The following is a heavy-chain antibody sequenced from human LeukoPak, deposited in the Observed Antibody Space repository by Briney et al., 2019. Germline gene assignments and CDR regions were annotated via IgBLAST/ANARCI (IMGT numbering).Heavy chain of an antibody. CDR3: ARDRIPLVGSTLFDY. CDR2: IYYSGST. Sequence: SQTLSLTCTVSGGSISSGGYYWSWIRQHPGKGLEWIGYIYYSGSTYYSPSLKSRVTISVDTSKNQCSLKLSSVAAADTAVYYCARDRIPLVGSTLFDYWGQGTLVTVSS. CDR1: GGSISSGGYY. J-gene: IGHJ4*02. V-gene: IGHV4-31*03. D-gene: IGHD1-26*01.